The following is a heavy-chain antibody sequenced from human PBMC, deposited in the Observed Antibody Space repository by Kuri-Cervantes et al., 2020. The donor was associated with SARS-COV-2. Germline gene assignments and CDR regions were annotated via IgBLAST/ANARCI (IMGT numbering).Heavy chain of an antibody. CDR1: GGSISSYY. V-gene: IGHV4-4*07. Sequence: GSLRLSCTVSGGSISSYYWSWIRQPAGKGLEWIGRIYTSGSTNYNPSLKSRVTMSVDTSKNQFSLKLSSVTAADTAVYYCARDADSSGSLDYWGQGTLVTVSS. D-gene: IGHD3-22*01. CDR2: IYTSGST. J-gene: IGHJ4*02. CDR3: ARDADSSGSLDY.